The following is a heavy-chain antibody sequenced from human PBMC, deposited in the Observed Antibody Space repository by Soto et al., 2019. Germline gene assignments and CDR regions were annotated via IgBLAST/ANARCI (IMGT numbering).Heavy chain of an antibody. V-gene: IGHV4-59*01. Sequence: PSETLSLTCTVSGGSISSYYWSWIRQPPGKGLEWIGYIYYSGSTNYNPSLKSRVTISVDTSKNQFSLKLSSVTAADTAVYYCARESYDFWSGYYSVPYGMDVWGQRTTVTVSS. J-gene: IGHJ6*02. CDR2: IYYSGST. CDR1: GGSISSYY. D-gene: IGHD3-3*01. CDR3: ARESYDFWSGYYSVPYGMDV.